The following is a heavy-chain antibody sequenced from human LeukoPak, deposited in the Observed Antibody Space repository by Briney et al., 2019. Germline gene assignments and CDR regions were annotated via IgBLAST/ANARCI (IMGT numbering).Heavy chain of an antibody. CDR1: GFTFNSYS. V-gene: IGHV3-21*01. Sequence: GGSLRLSCAASGFTFNSYSMNWVRQAPGKGLEWVSSISSGSSYIFYAESVKGRFTISRDNAKNSLYLQMNSLRAEDTAVYYCARQVGVDDAFDIWGQGTMVTISS. J-gene: IGHJ3*02. CDR3: ARQVGVDDAFDI. CDR2: ISSGSSYI. D-gene: IGHD1-26*01.